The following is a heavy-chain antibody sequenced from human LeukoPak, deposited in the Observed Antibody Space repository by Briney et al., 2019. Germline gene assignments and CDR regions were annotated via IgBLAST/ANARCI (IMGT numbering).Heavy chain of an antibody. D-gene: IGHD3-22*01. CDR2: ISGNGGST. Sequence: PGGSLRLSCAASGFTFSSYAMSWVRQAPGKGLEWVSAISGNGGSTYYADSVKGRFTISRDNSKNTLYLQMNSLRAEDTAVYYCAKAEYDSSGYSLYYFDYWGQGTLVTVSS. J-gene: IGHJ4*02. CDR3: AKAEYDSSGYSLYYFDY. CDR1: GFTFSSYA. V-gene: IGHV3-23*01.